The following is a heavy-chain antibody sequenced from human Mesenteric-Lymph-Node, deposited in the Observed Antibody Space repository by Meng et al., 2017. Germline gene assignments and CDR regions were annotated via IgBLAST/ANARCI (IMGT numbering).Heavy chain of an antibody. CDR1: GGSISSYY. V-gene: IGHV4-59*04. J-gene: IGHJ4*02. CDR3: ARRRGGSGRDC. Sequence: QVQLQESGQGLVRPSETLSLTCIVSGGSISSYYWSWIRQPAGKGLEWIGAIYHSGSTSYNPSLQSRVTMFVDTSKNQFSLMLTSVTATDTAVYYCARRRGGSGRDCWGQGTLVTVSS. CDR2: IYHSGST. D-gene: IGHD3-10*01.